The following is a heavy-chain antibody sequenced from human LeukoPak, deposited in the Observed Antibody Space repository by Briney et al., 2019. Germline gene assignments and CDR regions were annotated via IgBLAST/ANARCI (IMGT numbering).Heavy chain of an antibody. Sequence: SETLSLTCTVSGGSISSSSYYWGWIRQPPGKGLEWIGSIYYSGSTYCNSSLESRVTISVDTSKNQFSLKLSSVTAADTAVYYCARVGRITIFGVVRTWFDYWGQGTLVTVSS. D-gene: IGHD3-3*01. J-gene: IGHJ4*02. V-gene: IGHV4-39*07. CDR1: GGSISSSSYY. CDR2: IYYSGST. CDR3: ARVGRITIFGVVRTWFDY.